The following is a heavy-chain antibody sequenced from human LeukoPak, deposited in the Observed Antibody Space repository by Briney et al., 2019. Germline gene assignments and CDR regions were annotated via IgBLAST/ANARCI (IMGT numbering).Heavy chain of an antibody. J-gene: IGHJ4*02. CDR1: GYTLTELS. V-gene: IGHV1-24*01. D-gene: IGHD3-16*02. CDR3: ATAGGLITFGGVIVDFDY. CDR2: FDPEDGET. Sequence: ASVKVSCKVSGYTLTELSMHWVRQAPGKGLEWMGGFDPEDGETIYAQKFQGRVTMTEDTSTDTAYMELSSLRPEDTAVYYCATAGGLITFGGVIVDFDYWGQGTLVTVSS.